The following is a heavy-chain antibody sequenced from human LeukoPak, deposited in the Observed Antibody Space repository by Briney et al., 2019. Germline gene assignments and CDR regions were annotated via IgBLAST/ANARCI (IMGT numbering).Heavy chain of an antibody. J-gene: IGHJ4*02. V-gene: IGHV4-59*11. CDR3: AMYSTGRGGRGY. CDR2: ILYTGTA. Sequence: PSETLSLTCTVSGDSIGDHHWSWIRQPPGKGLEWIGYILYTGTAKYDPSLKSRVTISVDTSRNQFSLKLNSVTAADTAVYYCAMYSTGRGGRGYWGQGALITVSA. CDR1: GDSIGDHH. D-gene: IGHD2-8*02.